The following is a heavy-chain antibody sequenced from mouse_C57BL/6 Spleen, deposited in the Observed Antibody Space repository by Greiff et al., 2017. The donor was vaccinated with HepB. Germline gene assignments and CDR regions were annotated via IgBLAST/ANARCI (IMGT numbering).Heavy chain of an antibody. V-gene: IGHV5-17*01. CDR3: ARHYSKYWYFDV. CDR2: ISSGSSTI. D-gene: IGHD2-5*01. Sequence: EVKLVESGGGLVKPGGSLKLSCAASGFTFSDYGMHWVRQAPEKGLEWVAYISSGSSTIYYADTVKGRFTISRDNAKNTLFLQMTSLRSEDTAMYYCARHYSKYWYFDVWGTGTTVTVS. CDR1: GFTFSDYG. J-gene: IGHJ1*03.